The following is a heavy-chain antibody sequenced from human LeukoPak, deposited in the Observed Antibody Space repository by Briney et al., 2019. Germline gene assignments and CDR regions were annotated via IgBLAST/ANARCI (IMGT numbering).Heavy chain of an antibody. V-gene: IGHV1-2*02. J-gene: IGHJ5*02. Sequence: GASLKVSCKTSGYSFTDYYIHWVRQAPGHGFEWLGWISPKSGGTNYAQKFQDSVSLTRDTSIDTAYMELTSLRLDDTAIYYCARGVAANGRLDPWGQGSLIIVSS. D-gene: IGHD2-15*01. CDR1: GYSFTDYY. CDR2: ISPKSGGT. CDR3: ARGVAANGRLDP.